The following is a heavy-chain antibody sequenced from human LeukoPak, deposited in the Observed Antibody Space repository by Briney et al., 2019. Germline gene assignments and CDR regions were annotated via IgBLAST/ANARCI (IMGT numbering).Heavy chain of an antibody. D-gene: IGHD3-10*01. CDR3: ARRGYYYASGTIPFDY. J-gene: IGHJ4*02. Sequence: GGSLRLSRAASGFTFSSYWMTWVRQAPGKGLEWVANIKHDGSETYHVDSVKGRFTISRDNAKNSLYLQMNSLRAEDTAVYYCARRGYYYASGTIPFDYWGQGALVTVSS. CDR2: IKHDGSET. V-gene: IGHV3-7*01. CDR1: GFTFSSYW.